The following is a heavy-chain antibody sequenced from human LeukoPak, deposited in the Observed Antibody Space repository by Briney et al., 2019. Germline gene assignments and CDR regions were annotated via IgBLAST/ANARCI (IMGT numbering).Heavy chain of an antibody. CDR1: GGSISSSSYY. CDR3: ARGDYYDSSGYQSPSFDY. J-gene: IGHJ4*02. Sequence: SETLSLTCTVSGGSISSSSYYWGWIRQPPGKGLEWIGSIYYSGSTYYNPSLKSRVTTSVDTSKNQFSLKLSSVTAADTAVYYCARGDYYDSSGYQSPSFDYWGQGTLVTVSS. D-gene: IGHD3-22*01. CDR2: IYYSGST. V-gene: IGHV4-39*01.